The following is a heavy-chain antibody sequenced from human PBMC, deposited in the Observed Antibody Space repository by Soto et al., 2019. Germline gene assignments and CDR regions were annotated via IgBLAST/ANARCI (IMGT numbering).Heavy chain of an antibody. CDR3: ARGQHYYDSSGYFY. V-gene: IGHV1-2*02. CDR2: INPNSGGT. J-gene: IGHJ4*02. Sequence: ASVKVSCKASGYTFTGYYMHWVRQAPGQGLEWMGWINPNSGGTNYAQKFQGRVTMTRDTSISTAYMELSRLRSDDTAVYYCARGQHYYDSSGYFYWGQGTLVTVSS. D-gene: IGHD3-22*01. CDR1: GYTFTGYY.